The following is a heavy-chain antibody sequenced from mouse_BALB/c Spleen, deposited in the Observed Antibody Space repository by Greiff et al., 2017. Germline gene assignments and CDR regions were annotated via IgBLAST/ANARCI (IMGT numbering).Heavy chain of an antibody. Sequence: EVKLVESGGGLVKPGASVKLSCTASGFNIKDTYMHWVKQRPEQGLEWIGRIDPANGNTKYDPKFQGKATITADTSSNTAYLQLSSLTSEDTAVYYCARTGNDYWGQGTTLTVSS. CDR3: ARTGNDY. J-gene: IGHJ2*01. CDR1: GFNIKDTY. D-gene: IGHD4-1*01. V-gene: IGHV14-3*02. CDR2: IDPANGNT.